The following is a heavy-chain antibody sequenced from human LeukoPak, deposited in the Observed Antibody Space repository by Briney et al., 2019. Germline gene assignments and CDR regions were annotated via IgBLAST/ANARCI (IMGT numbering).Heavy chain of an antibody. J-gene: IGHJ4*02. CDR3: ARDYAEGSGAYFDY. D-gene: IGHD3-16*01. CDR2: IYTSGST. V-gene: IGHV4-4*07. Sequence: PSETLSLTCTVSGGSISSYYWSWIRQPAGKGLEWIGRIYTSGSTNYNLSLKSRVTMSVDTSKNQFSLKLSSVTAADTAVYYCARDYAEGSGAYFDYWGQGTLVTVSS. CDR1: GGSISSYY.